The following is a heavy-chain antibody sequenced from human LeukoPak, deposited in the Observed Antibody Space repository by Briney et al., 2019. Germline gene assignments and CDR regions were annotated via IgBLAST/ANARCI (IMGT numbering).Heavy chain of an antibody. CDR2: IYYSGST. V-gene: IGHV4-61*01. D-gene: IGHD2-15*01. J-gene: IGHJ4*02. CDR3: AREVFGGSVDFDY. Sequence: SETLSLTCTVSGGSVSSGSYYWSWLRQPPGKGLEWIGFIYYSGSTTCNPSLKSRATISIDTSKNLFSLKLSSVTAADTAVYYCAREVFGGSVDFDYWGQGTLVTVSS. CDR1: GGSVSSGSYY.